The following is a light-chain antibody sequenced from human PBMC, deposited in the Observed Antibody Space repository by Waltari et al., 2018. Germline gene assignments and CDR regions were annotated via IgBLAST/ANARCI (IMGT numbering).Light chain of an antibody. CDR1: RANIGANN. CDR2: TND. J-gene: IGLJ2*01. V-gene: IGLV1-44*01. Sequence: QSVLIQPPSASATPGQSVYISCSGSRANIGANNVNWYHQVPGAAPKLLIYTNDQGPSGVSDRFSAFKSGTSASLAISGLQSEDEGDYYCATWDDSLNGPVFGGGTKLTVL. CDR3: ATWDDSLNGPV.